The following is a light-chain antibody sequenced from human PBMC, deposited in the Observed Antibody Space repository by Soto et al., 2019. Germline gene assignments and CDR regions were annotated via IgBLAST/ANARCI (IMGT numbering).Light chain of an antibody. V-gene: IGKV4-1*01. CDR2: WAS. CDR3: QQYYRPPHT. Sequence: DFVMTQSPDSLAVSLGERATINCKSSQSVLYSSNNKNYLAWYQEKPGQPPKLLIYWASTRESGVPDRFSGSGSGTDFTLTISSQQAEDVAVYYCQQYYRPPHTFGQGTKLEIK. CDR1: QSVLYSSNNKNY. J-gene: IGKJ2*01.